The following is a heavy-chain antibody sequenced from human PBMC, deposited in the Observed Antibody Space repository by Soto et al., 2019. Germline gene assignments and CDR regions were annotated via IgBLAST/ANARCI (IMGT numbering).Heavy chain of an antibody. CDR3: ARDTDTSIHFDCLDA. V-gene: IGHV3-33*01. J-gene: IGHJ5*02. Sequence: PGGSLRLSCAAPGFTFSSYGMHWVRQAPGKGLEWVAVIWYDGSNKYYADSVKGRFTISRDNSKNTLYLQMNSLRAEDTGVYYCARDTDTSIHFDCLDAWGQGTLVTVSS. D-gene: IGHD3-9*01. CDR2: IWYDGSNK. CDR1: GFTFSSYG.